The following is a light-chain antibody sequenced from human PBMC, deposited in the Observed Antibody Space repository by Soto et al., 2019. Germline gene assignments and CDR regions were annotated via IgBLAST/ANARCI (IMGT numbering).Light chain of an antibody. CDR1: GSNIGAGYN. J-gene: IGLJ2*01. CDR2: VNS. Sequence: QSVLTQPPSVSGAPGQRVTNSCTGSGSNIGAGYNVHWYQHLPGTAPKLLIYVNSNRPSGVPDRFSGSKSGTSASLAITGLQAEDEADYYCQSYASSLSVVFGGVTKVTVL. CDR3: QSYASSLSVV. V-gene: IGLV1-40*01.